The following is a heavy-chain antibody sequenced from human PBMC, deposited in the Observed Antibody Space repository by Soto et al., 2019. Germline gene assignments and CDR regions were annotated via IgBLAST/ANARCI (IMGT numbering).Heavy chain of an antibody. J-gene: IGHJ4*02. V-gene: IGHV2-5*02. CDR3: GHFRGGGHSPLGDY. D-gene: IGHD2-21*01. Sequence: QITLKESGPTLVKPTQTLTLTCTFSGFSLSTSGVGVGWIRQPPGKALEWLAITYWDADKRFSPSLKSRLTSTKDTSKHQVVLTMTNMDPVDTGTYYCGHFRGGGHSPLGDYWGQGILVTVSS. CDR2: TYWDADK. CDR1: GFSLSTSGVG.